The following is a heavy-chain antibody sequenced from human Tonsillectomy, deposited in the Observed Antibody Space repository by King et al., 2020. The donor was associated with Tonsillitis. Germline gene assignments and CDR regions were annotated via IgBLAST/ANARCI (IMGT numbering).Heavy chain of an antibody. D-gene: IGHD6-13*01. CDR1: GYTFTTYW. V-gene: IGHV5-51*01. CDR2: IYPGDSDT. J-gene: IGHJ1*01. Sequence: QLVQSGAEVKKPGESLKISCEGSGYTFTTYWIGWVRQMPGKGLEWMGIIYPGDSDTRYIPSFQGQVTISADESITTSYLQCSSLKATDTAMYYCANAFKPGILAAVGYWGKGTLVTVSS. CDR3: ANAFKPGILAAVGY.